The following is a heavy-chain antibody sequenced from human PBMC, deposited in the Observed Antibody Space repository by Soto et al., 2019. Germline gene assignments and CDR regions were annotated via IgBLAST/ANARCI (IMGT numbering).Heavy chain of an antibody. CDR3: ARATPSTYYDFWSGYFPESYYYGMDV. D-gene: IGHD3-3*01. CDR2: MNPNSGNT. J-gene: IGHJ6*02. CDR1: GYTFTSYD. Sequence: ASVKVSCKASGYTFTSYDINWVRQATGQGLEWMGWMNPNSGNTGYAQKFQGRVTMTRNTSISTAYMELSSLRSEDTAVYYCARATPSTYYDFWSGYFPESYYYGMDVWGQGTTVTVS. V-gene: IGHV1-8*01.